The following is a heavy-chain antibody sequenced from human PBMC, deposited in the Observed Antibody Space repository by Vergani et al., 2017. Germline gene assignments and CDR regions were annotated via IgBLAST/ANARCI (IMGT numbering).Heavy chain of an antibody. J-gene: IGHJ6*03. CDR3: ASRTYYDYYMDV. Sequence: EVQLVESGGSLVRPGGSLRLSCAVSGFTFNDYGMTWVRQTPGKGLEWVSSISYNGDRATYRDSVKGRFTVSRDSAKNSLYLQMNNLRAEDTALYYCASRTYYDYYMDVWGKGTTVTVSS. CDR1: GFTFNDYG. V-gene: IGHV3-20*04. CDR2: ISYNGDRA.